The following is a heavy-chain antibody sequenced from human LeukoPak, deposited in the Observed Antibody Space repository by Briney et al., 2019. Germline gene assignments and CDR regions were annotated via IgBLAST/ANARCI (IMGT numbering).Heavy chain of an antibody. CDR1: GFTFSSYA. J-gene: IGHJ5*02. V-gene: IGHV3-30-3*01. CDR2: ISYDGSNK. CDR3: ARDSIYYDSSGNSYH. D-gene: IGHD3-22*01. Sequence: GGSLRLSCAASGFTFSSYAMHWVRQAPGKGLEWVAVISYDGSNKYYADSVKGRFTISRDNSKNTLYLQMNSPRAEDTAVYYCARDSIYYDSSGNSYHWGQGTLVTVSS.